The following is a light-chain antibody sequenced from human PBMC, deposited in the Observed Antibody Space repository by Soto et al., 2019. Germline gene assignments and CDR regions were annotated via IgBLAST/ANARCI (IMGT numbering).Light chain of an antibody. CDR3: QQYGSSPPGT. V-gene: IGKV3-20*01. CDR2: GAS. Sequence: EIVLTQSPGTLSLSPGERATLSCRASQSVSSSYLAWYQQKPGQAPRLLIYGASSRATGISDRFSGSGSGTDFTLTISRLEPEDFAVCYCQQYGSSPPGTFGQGTKVEIK. CDR1: QSVSSSY. J-gene: IGKJ1*01.